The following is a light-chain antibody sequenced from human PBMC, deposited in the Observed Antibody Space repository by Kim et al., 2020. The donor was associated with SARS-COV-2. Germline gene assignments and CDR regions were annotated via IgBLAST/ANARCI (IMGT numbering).Light chain of an antibody. Sequence: IVLTQSPATLSLSPGERATLSCRASQSISRYLAWYQHKPGQAPRLLIYDAYNRATDIPARFSATGSGTDFTLTISSLEPEDSAIYYCQQRSDWAPWTFAQGTKVDIK. CDR3: QQRSDWAPWT. J-gene: IGKJ1*01. CDR2: DAY. CDR1: QSISRY. V-gene: IGKV3-11*01.